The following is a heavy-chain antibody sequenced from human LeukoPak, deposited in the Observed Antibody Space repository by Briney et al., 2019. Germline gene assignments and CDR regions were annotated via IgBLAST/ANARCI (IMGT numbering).Heavy chain of an antibody. CDR1: GYTFTGYY. CDR2: INPNSDGT. Sequence: ASVKVSCKASGYTFTGYYMHWVRQAPGQGLEWMGWINPNSDGTNYAQKFQGWVTMTRDTSISTAYMELSRLRSDDTAVYYCARDMGCSSTSCYASFDYWGQGTLVTVSS. D-gene: IGHD2-2*01. J-gene: IGHJ4*02. V-gene: IGHV1-2*04. CDR3: ARDMGCSSTSCYASFDY.